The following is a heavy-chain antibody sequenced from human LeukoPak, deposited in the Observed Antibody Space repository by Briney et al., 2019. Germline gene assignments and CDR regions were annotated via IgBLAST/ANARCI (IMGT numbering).Heavy chain of an antibody. D-gene: IGHD5-24*01. CDR2: IYYSGST. V-gene: IGHV4-59*01. CDR3: ARAGINGLGRWLQLSEGFDY. J-gene: IGHJ4*02. Sequence: PSETLSLTCTVSGGSISSYYWSWIRQPPGKGLEWIGYIYYSGSTNYNPSLKSRVTISVDTSKNQFSLKLSSVTAADTAVYYCARAGINGLGRWLQLSEGFDYWGQGTLVTVSS. CDR1: GGSISSYY.